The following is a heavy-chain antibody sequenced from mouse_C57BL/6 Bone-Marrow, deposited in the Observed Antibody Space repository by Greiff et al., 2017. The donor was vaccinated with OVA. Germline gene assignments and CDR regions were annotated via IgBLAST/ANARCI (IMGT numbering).Heavy chain of an antibody. D-gene: IGHD2-4*01. V-gene: IGHV1-54*01. CDR2: INPGSGGT. J-gene: IGHJ3*01. Sequence: QVQLQQSGAELVRPGTSVKVSCKASGYAFTNYLIEWVKQRPGQGLEWIGVINPGSGGTNYNEKFKGKATLTADKSSSTAYMQLSSLTSEDSAVYFCARHYDYDGGFAYWGQWTLVTVSA. CDR3: ARHYDYDGGFAY. CDR1: GYAFTNYL.